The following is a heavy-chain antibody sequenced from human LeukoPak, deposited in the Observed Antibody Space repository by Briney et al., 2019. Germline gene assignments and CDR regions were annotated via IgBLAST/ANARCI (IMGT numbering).Heavy chain of an antibody. J-gene: IGHJ4*02. CDR2: ISSSGSTI. CDR3: ARVGAQRGWYFDY. D-gene: IGHD4/OR15-4a*01. CDR1: GFTFSSYE. V-gene: IGHV3-48*03. Sequence: PGGSLRLSCAASGFTFSSYEMNWVRQAPGKGLEWVSYISSSGSTIYYADSVKGRFTISRDNAKNSLYLQMNSLGAEDTAVYYCARVGAQRGWYFDYWGQGTLVTVSS.